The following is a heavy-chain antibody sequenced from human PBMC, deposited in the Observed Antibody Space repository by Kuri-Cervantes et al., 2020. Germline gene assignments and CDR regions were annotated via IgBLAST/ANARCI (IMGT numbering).Heavy chain of an antibody. CDR3: ARARFFYYDSSGYYVGLGFDY. J-gene: IGHJ4*02. D-gene: IGHD3-22*01. Sequence: SVKVSCKASGFTFTTYDINWLRQAPGQGLEWMGGIIPIFGTANYAQKFQGRVTITADESTSTAYMELSSLRSEDTAVYYCARARFFYYDSSGYYVGLGFDYWGQGTLVTVSS. CDR1: GFTFTTYD. CDR2: IIPIFGTA. V-gene: IGHV1-69*13.